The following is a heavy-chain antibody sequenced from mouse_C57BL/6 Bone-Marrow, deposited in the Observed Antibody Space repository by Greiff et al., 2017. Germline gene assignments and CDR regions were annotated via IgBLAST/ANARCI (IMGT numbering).Heavy chain of an antibody. CDR2: IYPGSGST. D-gene: IGHD2-1*01. CDR1: GYTFTSYW. V-gene: IGHV1-55*01. CDR3: AREYYGNFYFDY. Sequence: QVQLQQPGAELVKPGASVKMSCKASGYTFTSYWITWVKQRPGQGLEWIGDIYPGSGSTNYNEKFKSKATLTVDTSSSTSYMQLSSLTSEDAAVYDCAREYYGNFYFDYWGQGTTLTVSS. J-gene: IGHJ2*01.